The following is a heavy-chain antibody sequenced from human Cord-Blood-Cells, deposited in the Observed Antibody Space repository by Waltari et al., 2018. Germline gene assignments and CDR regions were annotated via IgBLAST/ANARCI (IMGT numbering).Heavy chain of an antibody. CDR2: INPNSGGT. Sequence: QVQLVQSGAEVKKPGASVKVSCKASGYTFTGYYMHWVRQAPGQGLEWMGRINPNSGGTNYAQKFQGRVTMTRDTSISTAYMELSRLRYDDTAVYYCARLLRGTTGTNWFDPWGQGTLVTVSS. J-gene: IGHJ5*02. D-gene: IGHD1-1*01. CDR1: GYTFTGYY. CDR3: ARLLRGTTGTNWFDP. V-gene: IGHV1-2*06.